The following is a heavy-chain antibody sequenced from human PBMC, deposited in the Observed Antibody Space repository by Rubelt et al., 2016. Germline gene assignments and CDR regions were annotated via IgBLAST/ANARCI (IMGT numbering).Heavy chain of an antibody. CDR1: GASVTSSSFY. CDR3: VRGHHGLEV. V-gene: IGHV4-61*01. J-gene: IGHJ6*02. Sequence: QVQLQESGPGLVKPSETLSLTCTVSGASVTSSSFYWSWIRQPPGKGLEWIGYIYYGGSTNYNPPLASRVTMSVDTSKNQVSLKLTSVTASDTAVYYCVRGHHGLEVWGPRTSVTVSS. CDR2: IYYGGST. D-gene: IGHD1-14*01.